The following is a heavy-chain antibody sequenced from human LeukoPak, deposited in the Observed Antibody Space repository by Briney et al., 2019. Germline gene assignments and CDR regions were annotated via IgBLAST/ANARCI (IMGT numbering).Heavy chain of an antibody. Sequence: PSETLSLTCTVSSGSFRTYYWSWIRQPPGKGLEWIGYIYYSGSTNYNPSLKSRVTISVDTSKNQFSLKLSSVTAADTAVYYCARGPHSRDGYNFDYWGQGTLVTVSS. V-gene: IGHV4-59*01. CDR3: ARGPHSRDGYNFDY. J-gene: IGHJ4*02. D-gene: IGHD5-24*01. CDR1: SGSFRTYY. CDR2: IYYSGST.